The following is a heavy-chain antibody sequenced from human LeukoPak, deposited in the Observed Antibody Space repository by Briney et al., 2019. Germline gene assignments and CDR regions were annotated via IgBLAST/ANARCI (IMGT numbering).Heavy chain of an antibody. CDR3: ARAVIAVAVPYYFDY. CDR2: IIPIFGTA. CDR1: GGTFSSYA. V-gene: IGHV1-69*13. D-gene: IGHD6-19*01. Sequence: ASVKVTCKASGGTFSSYAISWVRQAPGQGLEWMGGIIPIFGTANYAQKFQGRVTITADESTSTAYMELSSLRSEDTAVYYCARAVIAVAVPYYFDYWGQGTLVTVSS. J-gene: IGHJ4*02.